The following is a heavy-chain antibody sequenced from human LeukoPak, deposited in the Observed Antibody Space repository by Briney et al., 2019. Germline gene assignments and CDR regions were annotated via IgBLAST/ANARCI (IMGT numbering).Heavy chain of an antibody. V-gene: IGHV3-30*02. J-gene: IGHJ4*02. Sequence: GGSLRLSCAASGFTFSSYGMHWVRQAPGKGLEWVAFIRYDGSNKYYADSVKGRFTISRDNSKNTLYLQMNSLRAEDTAVYYCAKDQKEWRRFFDYWGQGTLVTVSS. CDR1: GFTFSSYG. CDR3: AKDQKEWRRFFDY. D-gene: IGHD5-12*01. CDR2: IRYDGSNK.